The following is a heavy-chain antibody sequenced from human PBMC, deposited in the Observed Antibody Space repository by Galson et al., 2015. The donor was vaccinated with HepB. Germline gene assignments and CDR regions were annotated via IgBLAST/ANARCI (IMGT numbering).Heavy chain of an antibody. J-gene: IGHJ4*02. CDR3: AREAVSCSSTGCYVEY. Sequence: SLRLSCAVSGFTFSDSYMNWIRQAPGKGLEWVSYISSTAYSIYYADSVKGRFTISRDNAKNSLYLQMNSLGADDTAVYYCAREAVSCSSTGCYVEYRGQGTLVTVSS. V-gene: IGHV3-11*01. D-gene: IGHD2-2*01. CDR2: ISSTAYSI. CDR1: GFTFSDSY.